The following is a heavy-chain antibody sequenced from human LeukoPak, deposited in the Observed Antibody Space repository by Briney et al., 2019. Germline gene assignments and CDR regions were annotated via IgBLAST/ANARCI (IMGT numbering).Heavy chain of an antibody. J-gene: IGHJ5*02. Sequence: ASVKVSCKASGYTFTSYDINWVRQATGQGLVWMGWMNPNSGNTGYAQKFQGRVTITRNTSISTAYMELSSLRSEDTAVYYCASHYYDSSGYQPWGQGTLVTVSS. V-gene: IGHV1-8*03. D-gene: IGHD3-22*01. CDR3: ASHYYDSSGYQP. CDR2: MNPNSGNT. CDR1: GYTFTSYD.